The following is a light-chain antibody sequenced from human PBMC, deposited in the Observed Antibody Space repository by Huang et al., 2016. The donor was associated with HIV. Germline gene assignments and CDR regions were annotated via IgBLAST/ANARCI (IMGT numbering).Light chain of an antibody. Sequence: ETVMTQSPVTLSVSPGDRASHSCRSSPIVSSHLAWYQQKPGQAPRLLIYAASTRATGVPARFSGSGDGTEFTLTISTLQSEDSAVYYCQQYNDFRSNFGHGTRVEIK. CDR1: PIVSSH. V-gene: IGKV3-15*01. CDR2: AAS. CDR3: QQYNDFRSN. J-gene: IGKJ1*01.